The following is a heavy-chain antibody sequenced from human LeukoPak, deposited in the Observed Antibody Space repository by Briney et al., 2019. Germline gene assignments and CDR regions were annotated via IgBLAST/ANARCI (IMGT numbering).Heavy chain of an antibody. J-gene: IGHJ6*02. D-gene: IGHD2/OR15-2a*01. V-gene: IGHV4-61*01. CDR2: IYYSGST. Sequence: SETLSLTCTVSGGSVSSGSYYWSWIRQPPGKGLEWIGYIYYSGSTNYNPSLKSRVTMSIDMSKSQFSLKLSSVTAADTAIYYCARDGPAYSTRWYDYYYGLDVWGQGTTVTVSS. CDR3: ARDGPAYSTRWYDYYYGLDV. CDR1: GGSVSSGSYY.